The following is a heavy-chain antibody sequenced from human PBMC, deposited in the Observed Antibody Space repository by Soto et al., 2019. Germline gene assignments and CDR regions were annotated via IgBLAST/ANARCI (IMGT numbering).Heavy chain of an antibody. D-gene: IGHD1-26*01. J-gene: IGHJ6*02. Sequence: PGGSLRLSCVASGFTFSSHAMTWVRQAPGKGLEWVSSVSASGGSTYYAESVKGRFSISRDNSKNTLFLQMNSLRAEDTAVYYCAKTTPIVGATSYYFYGMDVWGQGTTVTVSS. CDR2: VSASGGST. CDR1: GFTFSSHA. V-gene: IGHV3-23*01. CDR3: AKTTPIVGATSYYFYGMDV.